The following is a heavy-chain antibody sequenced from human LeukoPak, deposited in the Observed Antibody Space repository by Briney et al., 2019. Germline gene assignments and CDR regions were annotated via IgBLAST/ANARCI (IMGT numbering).Heavy chain of an antibody. J-gene: IGHJ4*02. V-gene: IGHV3-48*03. Sequence: GGSLRLSCAASGFTFNNYETHWVRQAPGKGLEWVSYISSSGSTIYYADSVKGRFTISRDNSKNTLYLQMNSLRAEDTAVYYCAKDLGSGWYGGQWGQGTLVTVSS. CDR1: GFTFNNYE. CDR3: AKDLGSGWYGGQ. D-gene: IGHD6-19*01. CDR2: ISSSGSTI.